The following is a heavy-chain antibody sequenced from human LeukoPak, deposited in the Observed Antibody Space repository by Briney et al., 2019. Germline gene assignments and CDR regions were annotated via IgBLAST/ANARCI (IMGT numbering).Heavy chain of an antibody. V-gene: IGHV3-53*01. J-gene: IGHJ3*02. CDR2: IYSGGST. D-gene: IGHD1-1*01. CDR3: SRDVGGNDQYDAFDI. Sequence: GGSLRLSCAASGFTVSSYYMSWVRQPPGKGLARDSFIYSGGSTYYADSLKRRFTISRDNSKNTLYLQMNSLTGEVSAASYCSRDVGGNDQYDAFDIWGQGTMVTVSS. CDR1: GFTVSSYY.